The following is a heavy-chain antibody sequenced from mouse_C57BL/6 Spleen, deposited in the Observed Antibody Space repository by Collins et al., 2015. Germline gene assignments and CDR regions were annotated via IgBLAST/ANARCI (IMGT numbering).Heavy chain of an antibody. J-gene: IGHJ3*01. CDR2: IFPGDGDS. Sequence: QVLLQQSGAELVKPGASVKISCKTSGYAFSNYWMNWVKQRPGKGLEWTGQIFPGDGDSNYNGKFEGKAILTADKSSSTAYMQLSSLTSEDSAVYFCARGPYWGQGTLVTVSA. V-gene: IGHV1-80*01. CDR3: ARGPY. CDR1: GYAFSNYW.